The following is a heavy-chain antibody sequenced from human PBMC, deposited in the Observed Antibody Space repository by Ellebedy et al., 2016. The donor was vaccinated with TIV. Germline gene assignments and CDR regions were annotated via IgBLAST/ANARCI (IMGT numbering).Heavy chain of an antibody. CDR2: ISSGSSPI. J-gene: IGHJ6*02. D-gene: IGHD3-16*01. Sequence: GGSLRLSCAASGFTFSRYIMNWVRQAPGKGLEWVSYISSGSSPIYYADSVKGRFTISRDNAKNSLYLQMNSLRAEDTAVYYCARSETTWGGYYYYGMDVWGQGTTVTVSS. CDR1: GFTFSRYI. CDR3: ARSETTWGGYYYYGMDV. V-gene: IGHV3-48*01.